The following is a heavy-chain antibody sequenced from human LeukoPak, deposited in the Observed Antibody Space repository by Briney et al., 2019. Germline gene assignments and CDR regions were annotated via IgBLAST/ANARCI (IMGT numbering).Heavy chain of an antibody. CDR3: ARGRIYSSGYPRMGMDV. CDR1: GGSFSGYY. D-gene: IGHD3-22*01. CDR2: INHSVST. Sequence: SETLSLTCAVYGGSFSGYYWSWIRQPPGKGLEWSGEINHSVSTNYNPSLKSRVTISVDTSKNQFSLKLSSVTAADTAVYYWARGRIYSSGYPRMGMDVWGQGTTVNVSS. J-gene: IGHJ6*02. V-gene: IGHV4-34*01.